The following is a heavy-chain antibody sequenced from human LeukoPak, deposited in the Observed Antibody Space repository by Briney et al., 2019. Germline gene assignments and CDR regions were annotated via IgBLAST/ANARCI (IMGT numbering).Heavy chain of an antibody. D-gene: IGHD1/OR15-1a*01. J-gene: IGHJ6*02. CDR2: IIPILGIA. V-gene: IGHV1-69*04. CDR3: AREGPQTGTSYYYYGMNV. CDR1: GGTFSSYA. Sequence: ASVKVSCKASGGTFSSYAISWVRQAPGQGLEWMGRIIPILGIANYAQKFQGRVTITADKSTSTAYMELSSLRSEDTAVYYCAREGPQTGTSYYYYGMNVWGQGTTVTVSS.